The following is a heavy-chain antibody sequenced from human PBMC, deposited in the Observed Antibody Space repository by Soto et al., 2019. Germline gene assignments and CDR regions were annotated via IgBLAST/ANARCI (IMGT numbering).Heavy chain of an antibody. Sequence: GGSLRLSCAASGFTFSSYAMSWVRQAPGKGLEWVSAISGSGGSTYYADSVKGRFTISRDNSKNTLYLQMNSLRAEDTAVYYCAKTTKAFDNWNYSWFDPWGQGTLVTVSS. J-gene: IGHJ5*02. D-gene: IGHD1-7*01. CDR2: ISGSGGST. CDR1: GFTFSSYA. V-gene: IGHV3-23*01. CDR3: AKTTKAFDNWNYSWFDP.